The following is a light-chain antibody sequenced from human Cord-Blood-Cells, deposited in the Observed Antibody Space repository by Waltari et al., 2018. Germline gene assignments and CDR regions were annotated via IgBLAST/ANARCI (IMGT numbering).Light chain of an antibody. CDR2: GAS. V-gene: IGKV3-15*01. Sequence: EIVMTQSPATLSVSPGDRATPSCRASQSVSSNLAWYQQKPGQPPRLLIYGASTRATGIPARFSGSGSGTEFTLTISSLQSEDFAVYYCQQYNNWPPLTFGGGTKVEIK. CDR3: QQYNNWPPLT. J-gene: IGKJ4*01. CDR1: QSVSSN.